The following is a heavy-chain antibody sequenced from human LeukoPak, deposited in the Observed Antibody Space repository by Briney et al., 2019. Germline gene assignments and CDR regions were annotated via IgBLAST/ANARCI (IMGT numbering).Heavy chain of an antibody. CDR2: IYYSGST. J-gene: IGHJ3*02. CDR1: GGSISSSSYY. CDR3: ARTKAGRWLQLSGDAFDI. Sequence: KASETLSLTCTVSGGSISSSSYYWGWIGQPPGKGLEWIGSIYYSGSTYYNPSLKSRVTISVDTSKNQFSLKLSSVTAADTAVYYCARTKAGRWLQLSGDAFDIWGQGTMVTVSS. D-gene: IGHD5-24*01. V-gene: IGHV4-39*01.